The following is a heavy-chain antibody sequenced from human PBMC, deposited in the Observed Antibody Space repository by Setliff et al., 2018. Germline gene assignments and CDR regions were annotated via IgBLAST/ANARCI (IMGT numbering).Heavy chain of an antibody. V-gene: IGHV4-39*07. Sequence: PSETLSLTCTVSGGPISSSSYYWGWIRQPPGKGLEWIGSIYYSGSTYYNPSLKSRVTISVDTSKNQFSLKLSSVTAADTAVYYCARAEYYYGSGSFHPYYMDVWGQGTTVTVSS. CDR1: GGPISSSSYY. D-gene: IGHD3-10*01. J-gene: IGHJ6*03. CDR2: IYYSGST. CDR3: ARAEYYYGSGSFHPYYMDV.